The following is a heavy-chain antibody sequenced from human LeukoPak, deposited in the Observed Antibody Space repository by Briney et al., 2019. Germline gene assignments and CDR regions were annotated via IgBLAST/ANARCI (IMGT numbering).Heavy chain of an antibody. J-gene: IGHJ5*02. V-gene: IGHV3-23*01. CDR2: ISGSGSTT. Sequence: GGSLRLSCAASGFPFNSYAMSWVRQAPGKGLEWVSVISGSGSTTYYADSVKGRFTISRDNSKNTLYLQMNSLRAEDTAVYYCAKDPYRYGDYVGGFDPWGQGTLVTVSS. CDR1: GFPFNSYA. D-gene: IGHD4-17*01. CDR3: AKDPYRYGDYVGGFDP.